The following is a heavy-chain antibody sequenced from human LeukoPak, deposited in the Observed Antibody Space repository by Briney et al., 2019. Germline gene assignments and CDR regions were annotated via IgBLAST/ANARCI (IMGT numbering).Heavy chain of an antibody. V-gene: IGHV3-7*03. CDR1: GFTFSDYY. CDR3: ARGGGLDV. CDR2: IKEDGSEK. J-gene: IGHJ6*02. D-gene: IGHD3-16*01. Sequence: GGSLRLSCTASGFTFSDYYMSWIRQAPGKGLEWVAKIKEDGSEKYYVDSVKGRFTVSRDNVKNSLFLQMSNLRAEDTAVYFCARGGGLDVWGQGATVTVSS.